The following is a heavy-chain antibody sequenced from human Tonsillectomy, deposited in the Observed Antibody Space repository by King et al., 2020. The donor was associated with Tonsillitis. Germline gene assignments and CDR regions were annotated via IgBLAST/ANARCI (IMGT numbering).Heavy chain of an antibody. CDR2: ISATGRET. J-gene: IGHJ5*02. CDR3: AEPPFDP. Sequence: QLVQSGGGSGQPGGSLRLSCAASGLTFSDYAMSWVRQAPGKGLEWVSTISATGRETYYADSVKGRFTISRDNSKNTLYLQLNSLRAVDTAVYYCAEPPFDPWGQGTLVTVSS. CDR1: GLTFSDYA. D-gene: IGHD1-14*01. V-gene: IGHV3-23*04.